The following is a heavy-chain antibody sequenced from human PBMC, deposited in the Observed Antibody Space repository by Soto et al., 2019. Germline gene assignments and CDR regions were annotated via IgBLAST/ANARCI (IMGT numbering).Heavy chain of an antibody. V-gene: IGHV1-2*04. D-gene: IGHD4-17*01. CDR1: GYTFTGYY. Sequence: ASVKVSCKASGYTFTGYYMHWVRQAPGQGLEWMGWINPNSGGTNYAQKFQGWVTMTRDTSISTAYMELSRLRSDDTAVYYCARGGGMTTVTTYSEGKGAFDIWGQGTMVTVSS. CDR2: INPNSGGT. CDR3: ARGGGMTTVTTYSEGKGAFDI. J-gene: IGHJ3*02.